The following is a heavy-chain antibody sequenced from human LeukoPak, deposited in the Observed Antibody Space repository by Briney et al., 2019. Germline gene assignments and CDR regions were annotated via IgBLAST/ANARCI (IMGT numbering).Heavy chain of an antibody. CDR1: GGSFSGYY. Sequence: SETLSLTCAVYGGSFSGYYWSWIRQPPGKGLEWIGEINHSGSTNYSPSLKSRVTISVDTSKNQFSLKLSSVTAADTAVYYCARVGSPAPAYSYGRTNNWFDPWGQGTLVTVSS. J-gene: IGHJ5*02. CDR2: INHSGST. D-gene: IGHD5-18*01. CDR3: ARVGSPAPAYSYGRTNNWFDP. V-gene: IGHV4-34*01.